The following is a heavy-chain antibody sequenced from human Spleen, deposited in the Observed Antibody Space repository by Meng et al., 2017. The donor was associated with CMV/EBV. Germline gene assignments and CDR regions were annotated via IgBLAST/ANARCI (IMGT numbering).Heavy chain of an antibody. CDR3: ARGDSSTSWLVFDY. V-gene: IGHV3-53*01. Sequence: GGSLRLSCAASGFTVTSTHMSWVRQAPGKGLEWVSMIYSGGSTYYTDSVKGRFTISRDDSRNTVYLQMNSLRVEDTALFYCARGDSSTSWLVFDYWGLGTLVTVSS. J-gene: IGHJ4*02. CDR2: IYSGGST. D-gene: IGHD6-13*01. CDR1: GFTVTSTH.